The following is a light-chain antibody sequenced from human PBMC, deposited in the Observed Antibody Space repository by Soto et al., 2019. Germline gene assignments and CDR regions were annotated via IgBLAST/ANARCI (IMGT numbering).Light chain of an antibody. Sequence: QSPATLSVSPGERATLSCSASQSVSSNLAWYQQKPGQAPRLLIYGASTRATGIPARFSGSGSGTEFTLTISRLEPEDFAVYYCQQYGSSAPYTFGQGTKVDIK. CDR3: QQYGSSAPYT. CDR2: GAS. V-gene: IGKV3D-15*02. CDR1: QSVSSN. J-gene: IGKJ2*01.